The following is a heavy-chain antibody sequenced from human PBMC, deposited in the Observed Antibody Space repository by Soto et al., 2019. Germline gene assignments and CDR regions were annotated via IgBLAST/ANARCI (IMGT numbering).Heavy chain of an antibody. CDR3: ARVETYCTNGVCGWCDP. CDR2: TYYRSKWYN. D-gene: IGHD2-8*01. J-gene: IGHJ5*02. CDR1: GDSVSSNSAA. V-gene: IGHV6-1*01. Sequence: SQTLSLTCAISGDSVSSNSAAWNWIRQYPSRGLEWLGRTYYRSKWYNDYAVSVKSRITINPDASKNQFSLQLNSVTPEDTAVYYCARVETYCTNGVCGWCDPWGQGTLVTVSS.